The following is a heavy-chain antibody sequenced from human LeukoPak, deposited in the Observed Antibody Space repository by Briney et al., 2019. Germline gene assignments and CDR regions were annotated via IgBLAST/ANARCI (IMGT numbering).Heavy chain of an antibody. D-gene: IGHD3-22*01. Sequence: GGSLRLSCAASGFTFSSYAMHWVRQAPGRGLEWASSTAGSGISKDYADSVKGRFTISKDKSKNTLYLQMDNLRAEDTGVYFCARLPTFYYDSSGYHYDYWGQGTLVTVSS. V-gene: IGHV3-23*01. J-gene: IGHJ4*02. CDR2: TAGSGISK. CDR1: GFTFSSYA. CDR3: ARLPTFYYDSSGYHYDY.